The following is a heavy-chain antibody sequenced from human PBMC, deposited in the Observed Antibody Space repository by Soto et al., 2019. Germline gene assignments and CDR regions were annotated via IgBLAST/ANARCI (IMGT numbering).Heavy chain of an antibody. Sequence: GSLRLSCAASGFTFSDYYMSWIRQAPGKGLEWVLYISSSGSTIYYADSVKGRFTISRDNAKNSLYLQMNSLRAEDTAVYYCARGSHCSGGSCYLVYYYYYMDVWGKGTTVTVSS. D-gene: IGHD2-15*01. CDR2: ISSSGSTI. CDR3: ARGSHCSGGSCYLVYYYYYMDV. CDR1: GFTFSDYY. J-gene: IGHJ6*03. V-gene: IGHV3-11*01.